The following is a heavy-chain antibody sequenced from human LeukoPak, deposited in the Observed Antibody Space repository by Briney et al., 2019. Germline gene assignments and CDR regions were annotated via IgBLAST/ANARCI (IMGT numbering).Heavy chain of an antibody. J-gene: IGHJ4*02. CDR1: GFTFSSYA. V-gene: IGHV3-23*01. CDR3: GGFLGPDY. CDR2: ISDSGGNT. Sequence: GGSLRLSCAASGFTFSSYAMTWVRQAPGKGLGWVSTISDSGGNTYYADSVAGRFTISRGNSRDTLYLQMNSLRADDTAVHARGGFLGPDYWGQGTLVTVSS. D-gene: IGHD3-16*01.